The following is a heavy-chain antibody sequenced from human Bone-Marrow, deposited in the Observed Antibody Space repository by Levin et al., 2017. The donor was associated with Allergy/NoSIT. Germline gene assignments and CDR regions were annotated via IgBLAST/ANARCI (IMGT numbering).Heavy chain of an antibody. J-gene: IGHJ3*02. CDR3: AREGSGLSDI. CDR1: GYSISSGYY. CDR2: IYHSGST. V-gene: IGHV4-38-2*02. D-gene: IGHD6-19*01. Sequence: NPSETLSLTCTVSGYSISSGYYWGWIRQPPGKGLEWIGSIYHSGSTYYNPSLKSRVTISVDTSKNQFSLKLSSVTAADTAVYYCAREGSGLSDIWGQGTMVTVSS.